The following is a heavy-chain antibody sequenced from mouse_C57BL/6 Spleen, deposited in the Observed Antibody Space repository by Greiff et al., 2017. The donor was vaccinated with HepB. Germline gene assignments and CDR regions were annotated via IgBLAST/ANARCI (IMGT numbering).Heavy chain of an antibody. CDR3: AETAWFAY. CDR2: IWGDGST. CDR1: GFSFTSYG. V-gene: IGHV2-3*01. Sequence: VKLVESGPGLVAPSQSLSITCTVSGFSFTSYGVSWVRQPPGKGLEWLGVIWGDGSTNYHSALITRLTISKDNSKSQVVLKLNSLQTDDAATYYRAETAWFAYWGQGTLVTVSA. J-gene: IGHJ3*01.